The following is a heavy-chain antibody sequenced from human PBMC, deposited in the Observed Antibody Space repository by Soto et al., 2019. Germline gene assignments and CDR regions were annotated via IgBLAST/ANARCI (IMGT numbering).Heavy chain of an antibody. CDR1: GFTFSSYA. J-gene: IGHJ3*02. Sequence: GGSLRLSCAASGFTFSSYAMHWVRQAPGKGLEWVAVISYDGSNKYYADSVKGRFTISRDNSKNTLYLQMNSLRAEDTAVYYCARDRLPIAAAGRGAFDIWGQGTMVTVSS. CDR2: ISYDGSNK. V-gene: IGHV3-30-3*01. D-gene: IGHD6-13*01. CDR3: ARDRLPIAAAGRGAFDI.